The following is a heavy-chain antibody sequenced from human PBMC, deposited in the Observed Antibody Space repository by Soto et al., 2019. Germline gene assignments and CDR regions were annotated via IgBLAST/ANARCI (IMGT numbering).Heavy chain of an antibody. CDR1: GFTFSSYA. CDR3: ASATAGYYYMDA. J-gene: IGHJ6*03. CDR2: ISGSGGST. V-gene: IGHV3-23*01. D-gene: IGHD6-25*01. Sequence: GGSLRLSCAASGFTFSSYAMSCVRQAPGKGLEWVSAISGSGGSTYYADSVKGRFTISRDNSKNTLYLQMNSLRAEDTAVYYCASATAGYYYMDAWGKGTTVTVSS.